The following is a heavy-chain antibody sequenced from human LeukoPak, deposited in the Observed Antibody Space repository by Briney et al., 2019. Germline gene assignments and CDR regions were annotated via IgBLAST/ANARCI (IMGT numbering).Heavy chain of an antibody. J-gene: IGHJ4*02. CDR3: ARAGDTAMVDY. V-gene: IGHV4-30-4*08. CDR1: GGSISSGDYY. D-gene: IGHD5-18*01. Sequence: SQTLSLTCTVSGGSISSGDYYWSWFRQPPGKGLVWIGYIYYSGSTYYNPSLKSRVTISVDTSKNQFSLKLSSVTAADTAVYYCARAGDTAMVDYWGQGTLVTVSS. CDR2: IYYSGST.